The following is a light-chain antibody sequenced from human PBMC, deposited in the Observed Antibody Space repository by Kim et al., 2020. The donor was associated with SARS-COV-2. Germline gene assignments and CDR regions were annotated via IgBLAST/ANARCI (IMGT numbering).Light chain of an antibody. CDR2: FDD. V-gene: IGLV1-36*01. J-gene: IGLJ3*02. CDR3: AAWDDSLNGWV. Sequence: QSVLTQSPSVSEAPRQRVTISCSGSSSNIGKNAVTWYQQFPGKAPKLVIYFDDLLPSGVSDRFSGSKSGTSASLVISKLQSEDEADYYCAAWDDSLNGWVFGGGTQLTVL. CDR1: SSNIGKNA.